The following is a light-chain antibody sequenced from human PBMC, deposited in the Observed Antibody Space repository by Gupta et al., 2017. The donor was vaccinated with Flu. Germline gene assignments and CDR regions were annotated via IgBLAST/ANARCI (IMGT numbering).Light chain of an antibody. CDR3: QQYYSTPYS. CDR1: QSLLYSSNSKNY. Sequence: DIVMTQSPDSLAVSLGERATINCKSSQSLLYSSNSKNYLVWYQQKPGQPPRLLFYWASTRESGVPDRFSGSGVGTDFTLTISSLQAEDVAVYYCQQYYSTPYSFGQGTKLEIK. CDR2: WAS. V-gene: IGKV4-1*01. J-gene: IGKJ2*03.